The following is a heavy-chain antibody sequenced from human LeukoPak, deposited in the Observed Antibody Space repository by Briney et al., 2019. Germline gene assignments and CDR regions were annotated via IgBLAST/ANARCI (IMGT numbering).Heavy chain of an antibody. Sequence: SETLSLTCAVYGGSFSGYYWSWIRQPPGKGLEWIGEINHSGSTNYNPSLKSRVTISVDTSKNQFSLKLSSVTAADTAVYYCARVRGAIPYYYYYYMDVWGKGTTVTISS. CDR2: INHSGST. J-gene: IGHJ6*03. V-gene: IGHV4-34*01. CDR3: ARVRGAIPYYYYYYMDV. CDR1: GGSFSGYY. D-gene: IGHD3-10*01.